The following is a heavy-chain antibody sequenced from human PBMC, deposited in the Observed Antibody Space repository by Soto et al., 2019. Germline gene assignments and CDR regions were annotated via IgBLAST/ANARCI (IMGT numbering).Heavy chain of an antibody. D-gene: IGHD5-12*01. V-gene: IGHV1-69*13. J-gene: IGHJ6*02. CDR1: GGTFSTYA. CDR3: ARDRREGYNFGYYYYGMDV. CDR2: IIPIFGTA. Sequence: SVKVYCKASGGTFSTYAISCVRQAPGQRLEWMGGIIPIFGTANYAQKFQGRVTITADESTSTAYMELSSLRSEDTAVYYCARDRREGYNFGYYYYGMDVWGQGTTVTVSS.